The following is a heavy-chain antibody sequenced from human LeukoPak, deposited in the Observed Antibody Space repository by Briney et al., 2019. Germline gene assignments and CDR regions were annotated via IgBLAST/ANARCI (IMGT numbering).Heavy chain of an antibody. CDR2: IYYSGST. V-gene: IGHV4-39*01. CDR3: ASQERYCSSTSCFYYFDY. Sequence: PSETLSLTCTVSGGSISSSSYYWGWIRQPPGKGLEWVGSIYYSGSTYHNPSLKSRVTISVDTSKNQFSLKLSSVTAADTAVYYCASQERYCSSTSCFYYFDYWGQGTLVTVSS. CDR1: GGSISSSSYY. D-gene: IGHD2-2*01. J-gene: IGHJ4*02.